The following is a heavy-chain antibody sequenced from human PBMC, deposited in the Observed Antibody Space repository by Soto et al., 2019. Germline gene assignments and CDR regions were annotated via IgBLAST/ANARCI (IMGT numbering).Heavy chain of an antibody. J-gene: IGHJ4*02. CDR2: INSDGSST. Sequence: EVQLVESGGGLVQPGGSLRLSCAASGFTFSSYWMYWVRQAPGKGLVWVSRINSDGSSTSYADSVKGRFTISRDNAKNTLYLQMNSVRAEDTAVYYCARVVGWSCSGGSCYPYYFDYWGQGTLVTVSS. CDR1: GFTFSSYW. D-gene: IGHD2-15*01. V-gene: IGHV3-74*01. CDR3: ARVVGWSCSGGSCYPYYFDY.